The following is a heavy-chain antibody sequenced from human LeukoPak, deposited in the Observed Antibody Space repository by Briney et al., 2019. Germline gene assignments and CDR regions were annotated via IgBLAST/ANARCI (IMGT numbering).Heavy chain of an antibody. CDR2: ISAYNGNT. J-gene: IGHJ5*02. V-gene: IGHV1-18*01. Sequence: ASVKVSCKASGYTFTSYGISWVRQAPGQGLEWMGWISAYNGNTNYAQRLQGSVTMTTDTSTSTAYMELRSLRSDDTAVYYCARDRPHYDFWSGYLRWFDPWGQGTLVTVSS. D-gene: IGHD3-3*01. CDR3: ARDRPHYDFWSGYLRWFDP. CDR1: GYTFTSYG.